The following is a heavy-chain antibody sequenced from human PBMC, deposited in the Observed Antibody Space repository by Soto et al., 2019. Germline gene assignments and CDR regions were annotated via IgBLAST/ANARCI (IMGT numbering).Heavy chain of an antibody. V-gene: IGHV3-23*01. Sequence: QPRGALRLGCAASGFSFRNYAMSWVRQAPGKGLEWVSAIGDSAGSTDYADSVKGRFTISRDNSKSTLFLQMSSLRAEDTAVYYCAKGKYSGSYSPLYYFDYWGLGTLVTVSS. CDR3: AKGKYSGSYSPLYYFDY. D-gene: IGHD1-26*01. J-gene: IGHJ4*02. CDR2: IGDSAGST. CDR1: GFSFRNYA.